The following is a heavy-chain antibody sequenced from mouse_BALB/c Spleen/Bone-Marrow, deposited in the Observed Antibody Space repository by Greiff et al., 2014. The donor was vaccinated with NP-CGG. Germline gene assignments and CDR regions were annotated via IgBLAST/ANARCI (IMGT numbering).Heavy chain of an antibody. V-gene: IGHV6-6*02. CDR3: TRAYYGTMDY. CDR1: GFTFSNYW. Sequence: DVKLQESGGGLVQPGGSMKLSCVVSGFTFSNYWMNWVRQSAEKGLEWVAEIRLKSNNYATHYAESVKGRFTISRDDSKSSVYLQMNNLRAEDTGIYYCTRAYYGTMDYWGQGTSVTVSS. D-gene: IGHD2-10*01. CDR2: IRLKSNNYAT. J-gene: IGHJ4*01.